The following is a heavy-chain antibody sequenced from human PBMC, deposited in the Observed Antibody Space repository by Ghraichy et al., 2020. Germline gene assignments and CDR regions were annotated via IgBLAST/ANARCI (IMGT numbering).Heavy chain of an antibody. J-gene: IGHJ6*02. CDR1: GYTFTGYY. V-gene: IGHV1-2*02. CDR3: ARRLLETASYYYPMDV. D-gene: IGHD1-1*01. Sequence: ASVKVSCKASGYTFTGYYMHWVRQAPGQGLEWMGWINPKSGGTKYAQSFQGRVTMTRDTSISTAYMEVNRLRSDDTAVYYCARRLLETASYYYPMDVWGQGTTVTVSS. CDR2: INPKSGGT.